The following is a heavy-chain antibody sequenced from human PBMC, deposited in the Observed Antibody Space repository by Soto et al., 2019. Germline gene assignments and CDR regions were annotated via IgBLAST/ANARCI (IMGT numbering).Heavy chain of an antibody. D-gene: IGHD6-13*01. V-gene: IGHV4-34*01. J-gene: IGHJ6*02. Sequence: LSLTCAVYGGSFSGYYWSWIRQPPVNVLEWIGEINHSGSTNYNPSLKSRVTISVDTSKNQFSLKLSSVTAADTAVYYCARGRGYSSSWLNYYGMDVWGQGTTVTVSS. CDR1: GGSFSGYY. CDR2: INHSGST. CDR3: ARGRGYSSSWLNYYGMDV.